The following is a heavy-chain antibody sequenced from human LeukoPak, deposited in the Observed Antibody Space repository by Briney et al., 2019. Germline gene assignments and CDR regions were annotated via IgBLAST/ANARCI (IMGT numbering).Heavy chain of an antibody. V-gene: IGHV5-10-1*01. CDR1: GDFFTSSC. Sequence: GESLKISCKGSGDFFTSSCITWVRQMPGKGLEWMGEIDPTDSYTNYSPSFQGHVTISADKSITTAYLQWSSLKASDTAMYFCARQKSGYTYLFDFWGQGTLVTVSS. CDR3: ARQKSGYTYLFDF. D-gene: IGHD1-1*01. J-gene: IGHJ4*02. CDR2: IDPTDSYT.